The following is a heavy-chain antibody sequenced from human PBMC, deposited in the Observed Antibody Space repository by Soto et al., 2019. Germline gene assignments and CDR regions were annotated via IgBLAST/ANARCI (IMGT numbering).Heavy chain of an antibody. CDR3: AKFFVETGGSSGCPWSFHF. V-gene: IGHV3-74*01. D-gene: IGHD6-25*01. J-gene: IGHJ4*02. Sequence: GGSLRLSCAASGFTFSSYWMHWVRQAPGKGLVWVSRINSNGSRTSYADSVKGRFTISRDNAKNTLYLQMNSLSAEDTAIYFCAKFFVETGGSSGCPWSFHFWGQGTLVTVSS. CDR2: INSNGSRT. CDR1: GFTFSSYW.